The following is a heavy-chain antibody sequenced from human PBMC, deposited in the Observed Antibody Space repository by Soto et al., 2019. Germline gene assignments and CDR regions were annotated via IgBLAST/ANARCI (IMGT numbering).Heavy chain of an antibody. V-gene: IGHV1-69*12. J-gene: IGHJ6*02. CDR3: ARGLPSPGVEMAMPHYYYYYGMDV. Sequence: QVQLVQSGAEVKKPGSSVKVSCKASGGTFSSYAISWVRQAPGQGLEWMGGIIPIFGTANYAQKFQGRVTITADESTSTAYMELSSLRSEDTAVYYCARGLPSPGVEMAMPHYYYYYGMDVWGQGTTVTVSS. CDR1: GGTFSSYA. D-gene: IGHD2-15*01. CDR2: IIPIFGTA.